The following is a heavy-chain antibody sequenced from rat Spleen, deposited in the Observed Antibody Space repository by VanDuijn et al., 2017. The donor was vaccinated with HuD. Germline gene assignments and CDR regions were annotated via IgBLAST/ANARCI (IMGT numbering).Heavy chain of an antibody. J-gene: IGHJ2*01. CDR2: ISTGDGST. CDR3: ARHAGDYGSFFDY. D-gene: IGHD1-3*01. Sequence: EVQLMESDGGLVQPGRSLKLSCAASGFTFSNYYMAWVRQAPTKGLEWVAYISTGDGSTYYRDSVKGRFTVSRDNAKSTLYLQMDSLRSEDTATYYCARHAGDYGSFFDYWGQGVMVTVSS. V-gene: IGHV5-25*01. CDR1: GFTFSNYY.